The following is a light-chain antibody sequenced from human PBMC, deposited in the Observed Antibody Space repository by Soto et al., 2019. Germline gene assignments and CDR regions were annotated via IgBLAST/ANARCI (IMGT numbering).Light chain of an antibody. Sequence: DIVLTQYPGSLSLSRGERATLSCRASYSLSSNYLACHQQKTGQPPRLLIDGASSRATGIPDRFSRSGSGTDFTVTITNLEPEDFAVYYCQQYDTSPRTFGQGTKVDIK. CDR3: QQYDTSPRT. CDR1: YSLSSNY. V-gene: IGKV3-20*01. CDR2: GAS. J-gene: IGKJ1*01.